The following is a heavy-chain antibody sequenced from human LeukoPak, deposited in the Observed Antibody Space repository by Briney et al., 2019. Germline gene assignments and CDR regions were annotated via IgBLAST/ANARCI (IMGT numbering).Heavy chain of an antibody. D-gene: IGHD3-22*01. CDR1: GFSFSDYY. J-gene: IGHJ4*02. Sequence: GGSLRLSCAASGFSFSDYYMSWIRQAPGKGLEWVSYISSSGSTIYYADSVKGRFTISRDNAKNSLYLQMNSLRAEDTAVYYCARDRYYDSSGLIGYWGQGTLVTVSS. CDR2: ISSSGSTI. V-gene: IGHV3-11*01. CDR3: ARDRYYDSSGLIGY.